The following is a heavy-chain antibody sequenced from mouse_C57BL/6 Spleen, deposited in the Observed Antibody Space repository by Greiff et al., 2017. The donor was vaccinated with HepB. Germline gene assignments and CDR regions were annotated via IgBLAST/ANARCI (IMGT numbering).Heavy chain of an antibody. CDR2: ISSGGDYI. D-gene: IGHD2-4*01. CDR3: TRVGDYRRGNAMDY. J-gene: IGHJ4*01. CDR1: GFTFSSYA. Sequence: EVKLVESGEGLVKPGGSLKLSCAASGFTFSSYAMSWVRQTPEKRLEWVAYISSGGDYIYYADTVKGRFTISRDNARNTLYLQMSSLKSEDTAMYYCTRVGDYRRGNAMDYWGQGTSVTVSS. V-gene: IGHV5-9-1*02.